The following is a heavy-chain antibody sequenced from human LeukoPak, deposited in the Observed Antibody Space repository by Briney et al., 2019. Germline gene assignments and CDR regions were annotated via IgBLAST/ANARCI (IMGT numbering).Heavy chain of an antibody. CDR3: AGRVSYYYYMDV. Sequence: SETLSLTCAVYGGSFNDYYWNWIRQSPGKGLEWIGEINRSGSTNYNPSVKSRVTISLDTSKNQFSLNLTSVTAADTAVYYCAGRVSYYYYMDVWGKGTPVTVSS. D-gene: IGHD3-10*01. V-gene: IGHV4-34*01. CDR2: INRSGST. J-gene: IGHJ6*03. CDR1: GGSFNDYY.